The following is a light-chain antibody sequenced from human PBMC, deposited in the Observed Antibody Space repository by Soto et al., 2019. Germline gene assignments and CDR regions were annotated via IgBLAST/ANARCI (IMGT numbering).Light chain of an antibody. CDR2: DAS. Sequence: DIQMTQSPSSLFASVGDRVTITCQATQDINIYLNWYQQKPGKAPNLLIYDASNLEIGVLSRFSGSGSGKHFTFTISSLQTEDIGTYYCQQYDILPITFGRGTRLEIK. V-gene: IGKV1-33*01. J-gene: IGKJ5*01. CDR1: QDINIY. CDR3: QQYDILPIT.